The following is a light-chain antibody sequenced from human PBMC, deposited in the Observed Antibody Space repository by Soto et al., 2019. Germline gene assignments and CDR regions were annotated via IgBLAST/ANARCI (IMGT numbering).Light chain of an antibody. CDR3: QQYNNWPFS. V-gene: IGKV3-15*01. J-gene: IGKJ5*01. CDR1: QSVGNS. CDR2: DVS. Sequence: EIVMTQSPATLSVSPGEIVTLYFSASQSVGNSVAWYQHKPGQSPRLLIYDVSIRATGVPARFSGTGSETDFTLTISGLQSEDSAVYFCQQYNNWPFSFGQGTRLEIK.